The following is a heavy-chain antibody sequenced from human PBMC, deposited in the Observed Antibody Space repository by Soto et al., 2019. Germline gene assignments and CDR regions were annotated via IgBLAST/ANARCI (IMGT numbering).Heavy chain of an antibody. D-gene: IGHD3-10*01. CDR3: ARDPKPKVRGVTYYYGMDV. J-gene: IGHJ6*02. CDR1: GFTFSSYG. Sequence: GSLRLSCAASGFTFSSYGMHWVRQAPGKGLEWVAVIWYDGSNKYYADSVKGRFTISRDNSKNTLYLQMNSLRAEDTAVYYCARDPKPKVRGVTYYYGMDVWGQGTTVTVSS. V-gene: IGHV3-33*01. CDR2: IWYDGSNK.